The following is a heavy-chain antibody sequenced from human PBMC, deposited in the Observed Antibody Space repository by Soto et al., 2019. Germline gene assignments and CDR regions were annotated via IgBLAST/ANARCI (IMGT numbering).Heavy chain of an antibody. J-gene: IGHJ6*02. Sequence: SETLSLTCTVSGGSISSGGYYWSWIRQHPGKGLEWIGYIYYSGSTYYNPSLKSRVTISVDTSKSQFSLKLSSVTAADTAVYYCAREDSTEGGMDVWGQGTTVTVSS. CDR2: IYYSGST. CDR3: AREDSTEGGMDV. V-gene: IGHV4-31*03. CDR1: GGSISSGGYY. D-gene: IGHD4-17*01.